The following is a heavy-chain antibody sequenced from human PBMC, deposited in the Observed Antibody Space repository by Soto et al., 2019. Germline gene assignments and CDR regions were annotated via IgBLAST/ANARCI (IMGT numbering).Heavy chain of an antibody. CDR3: ARFERKGVGPPTSGAFDI. D-gene: IGHD2-8*01. V-gene: IGHV5-51*01. Sequence: GESLKISCKGSGYSFTSYWIGWVRQMPGKGLEWMGIIYPGDSDTRYSPSFQGQVTISADKSISTAYLQWSSLKASDTAMYYCARFERKGVGPPTSGAFDIWGQGTMVTVSS. J-gene: IGHJ3*02. CDR1: GYSFTSYW. CDR2: IYPGDSDT.